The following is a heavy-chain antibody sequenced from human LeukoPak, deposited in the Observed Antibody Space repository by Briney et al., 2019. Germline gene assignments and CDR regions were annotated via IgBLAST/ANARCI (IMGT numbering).Heavy chain of an antibody. V-gene: IGHV1-18*04. J-gene: IGHJ5*02. CDR1: GYTFTDYY. Sequence: GASVTVSFRASGYTFTDYYMHWVRQAPGQGLEGMGWISAYNGDTKYEQKLQGRVTMTTDTSTSTAYMELRRLRSDDTALYYCAVSPRWFGEPNWFDPWGQGTLVTVSS. D-gene: IGHD3-10*01. CDR3: AVSPRWFGEPNWFDP. CDR2: ISAYNGDT.